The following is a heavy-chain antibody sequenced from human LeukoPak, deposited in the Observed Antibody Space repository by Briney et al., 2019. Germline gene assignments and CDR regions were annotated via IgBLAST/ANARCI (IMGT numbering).Heavy chain of an antibody. CDR3: ARDHYYYGSGGRFDP. D-gene: IGHD3-10*01. V-gene: IGHV4-59*01. Sequence: SETLSLTCTVSGGSISSYYWSWIRQPPGKGLEWIGYIYYSGSTNYNPSLKSRVTISVDTSKNQFSLKLSSVTAADTAVYYCARDHYYYGSGGRFDPWGQGTLVTVSS. CDR2: IYYSGST. CDR1: GGSISSYY. J-gene: IGHJ5*02.